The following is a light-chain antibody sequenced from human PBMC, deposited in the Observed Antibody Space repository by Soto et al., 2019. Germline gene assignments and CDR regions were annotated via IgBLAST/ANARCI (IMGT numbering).Light chain of an antibody. V-gene: IGKV3-15*01. CDR3: QQYINYPWT. Sequence: EIVMTQSPATLSVSPGERATLSCRASQSVSSNLAWYQQKPGQAPRLLIYGASTRATAIPARFSGSGSGTEFTLTISSLQSEDFAIYYCQQYINYPWTFGQGTKVDIK. J-gene: IGKJ1*01. CDR1: QSVSSN. CDR2: GAS.